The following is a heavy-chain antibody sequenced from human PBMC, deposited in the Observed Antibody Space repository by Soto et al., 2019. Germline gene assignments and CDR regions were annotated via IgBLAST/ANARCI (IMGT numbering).Heavy chain of an antibody. CDR1: SGSISSGDYY. Sequence: PSETLSLTCTVSSGSISSGDYYWTWIRQPPGKGLEWIGYIYYSGIIYYNPSLKSRVTISVDTSKNQFSLRLSSVTAADTAVYYCARAPFGPTIYFAYWGQGTLVTVSS. CDR2: IYYSGII. CDR3: ARAPFGPTIYFAY. J-gene: IGHJ4*02. V-gene: IGHV4-30-4*01. D-gene: IGHD3-3*01.